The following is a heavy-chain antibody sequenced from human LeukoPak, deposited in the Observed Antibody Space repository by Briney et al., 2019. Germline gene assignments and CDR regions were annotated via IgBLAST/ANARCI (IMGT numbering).Heavy chain of an antibody. Sequence: GASVKVSCKASGYTFTSCDINWVRQATGQGREWMGWMNPNSGNTGYAQKFQGRVTITRNTSISTAYMELSSLRSEDTAVYYCARYFLGDYKWFDPWGQGTLVTVSS. V-gene: IGHV1-8*03. D-gene: IGHD3-3*01. CDR1: GYTFTSCD. CDR2: MNPNSGNT. CDR3: ARYFLGDYKWFDP. J-gene: IGHJ5*02.